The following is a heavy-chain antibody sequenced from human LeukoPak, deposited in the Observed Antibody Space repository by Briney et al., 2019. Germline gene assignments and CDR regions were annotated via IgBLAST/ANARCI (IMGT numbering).Heavy chain of an antibody. CDR2: VSSGGNS. J-gene: IGHJ4*02. CDR3: AKDRYSDNTGHHYENEY. CDR1: GFTFSSYG. V-gene: IGHV3-23*01. Sequence: PGGSLRLSCTASGFTFSSYGMSWVRQAPGKGLDWVSAVSSGGNSNYADSVTGRFTISRDNPKNTLYLQMNSLRAEDTAVYYCAKDRYSDNTGHHYENEYWGQGTLVTVSS. D-gene: IGHD3-22*01.